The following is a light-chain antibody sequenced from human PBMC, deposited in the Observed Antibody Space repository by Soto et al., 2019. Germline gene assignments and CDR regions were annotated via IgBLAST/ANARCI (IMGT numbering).Light chain of an antibody. Sequence: EIVMTQSPATLSVSPGERATLSCRASQSVSSNLAWYQQKPGQAPRLLIYGASTRATGIPARFSGSRSGTEVTLTISSLQSEDFAVYYCQQYNNWPYTFGQGTKLELK. V-gene: IGKV3-15*01. J-gene: IGKJ2*01. CDR3: QQYNNWPYT. CDR1: QSVSSN. CDR2: GAS.